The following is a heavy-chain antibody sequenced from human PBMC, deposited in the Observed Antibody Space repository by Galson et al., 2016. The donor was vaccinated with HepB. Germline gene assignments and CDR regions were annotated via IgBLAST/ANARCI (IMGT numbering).Heavy chain of an antibody. CDR1: GFTFSRIA. CDR2: ISHDGGSN. CDR3: AKVPSMVRGF. Sequence: SLRLSCAASGFTFSRIAMHWVRQAPGKGLKWVAVISHDGGSNYYADSVKGRFTISRDNSKKTLYLQMNSLRAEDTAVYYCAKVPSMVRGFWGQGTMVTVSS. D-gene: IGHD3-10*01. V-gene: IGHV3-30*04. J-gene: IGHJ3*01.